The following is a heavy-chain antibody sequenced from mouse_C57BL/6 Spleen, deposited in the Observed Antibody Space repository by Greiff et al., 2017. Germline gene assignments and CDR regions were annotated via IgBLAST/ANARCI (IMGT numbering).Heavy chain of an antibody. J-gene: IGHJ4*01. D-gene: IGHD1-1*01. CDR1: GYTFTNYW. V-gene: IGHV1-63*01. CDR2: IYPGGGYT. Sequence: LLESGAELVRPGTSVKMSCKASGYTFTNYWIGWAKQRPGHGLEWIGDIYPGGGYTNYNEKFKGKATLTADKSSSTAYMQFSSLTSEDSAIYYCARRGYYGSSYGAMDYWGQGTSVTVSS. CDR3: ARRGYYGSSYGAMDY.